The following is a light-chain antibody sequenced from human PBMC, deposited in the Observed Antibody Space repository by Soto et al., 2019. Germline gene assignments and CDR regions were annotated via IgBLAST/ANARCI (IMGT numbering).Light chain of an antibody. V-gene: IGKV4-1*01. CDR1: QSVLYSSNNKNY. Sequence: DIVMTQSPDSLAVSLGERATINCKSSQSVLYSSNNKNYLAWYQQKPGQPPNLLISWASTRESGVPDRFSGSGSGTDFTLTISSLQAEDVAVYYCQQYYSSPYTFGQGTNLELK. CDR2: WAS. J-gene: IGKJ2*01. CDR3: QQYYSSPYT.